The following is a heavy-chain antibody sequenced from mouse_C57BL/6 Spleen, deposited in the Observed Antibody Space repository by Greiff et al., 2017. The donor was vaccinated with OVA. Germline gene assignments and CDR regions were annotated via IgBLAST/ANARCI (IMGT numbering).Heavy chain of an antibody. Sequence: VKLVESGAELARPGASVKLSCKASGYTFTSYGISWVKQRTGQGLEWIGEIYPRSGNTYYNEKFKGKATLTADKSSSTAYMELRSLTSEDSAVYFCARWDPVAYWGQGTLVTVSA. CDR1: GYTFTSYG. J-gene: IGHJ3*01. CDR2: IYPRSGNT. V-gene: IGHV1-81*01. CDR3: ARWDPVAY. D-gene: IGHD4-1*01.